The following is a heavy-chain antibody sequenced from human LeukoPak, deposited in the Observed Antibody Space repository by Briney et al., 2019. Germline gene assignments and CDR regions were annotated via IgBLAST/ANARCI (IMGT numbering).Heavy chain of an antibody. J-gene: IGHJ4*02. CDR2: IRYDGSNK. V-gene: IGHV3-30*02. CDR1: GFTFSSYG. Sequence: GGSLRLSCAASGFTFSSYGMHWVRQAPGKGLKWVAIIRYDGSNKYYADSVKGRFTISRDNSKNTLYLQMNSLRAEDTAVYYCAKEWGLAMVRGAEPPQFDYWGQGTLVTVSS. CDR3: AKEWGLAMVRGAEPPQFDY. D-gene: IGHD3-10*01.